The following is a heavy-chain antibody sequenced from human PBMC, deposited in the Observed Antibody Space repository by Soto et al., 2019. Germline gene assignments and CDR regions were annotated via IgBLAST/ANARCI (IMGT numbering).Heavy chain of an antibody. CDR1: GFTFGSRA. D-gene: IGHD3-10*01. Sequence: EVQLLESGGDLVQPGGSLRLSCVASGFTFGSRAMSWVRQAPGEGLEWVSTINDSGGDSKSADSVRGRFAISRDNSKHSLYLQMSSLRAEDSAVYYCARGSKESYPGSRIFDFWGRGTLVTVSS. V-gene: IGHV3-23*01. J-gene: IGHJ4*02. CDR3: ARGSKESYPGSRIFDF. CDR2: INDSGGDS.